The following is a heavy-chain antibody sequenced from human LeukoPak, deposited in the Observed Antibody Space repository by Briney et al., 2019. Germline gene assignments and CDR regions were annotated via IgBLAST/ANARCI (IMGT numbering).Heavy chain of an antibody. V-gene: IGHV4-39*01. CDR1: GGSISSSSYY. Sequence: PSETLSLTCTVSGGSISSSSYYWGWIRQPPGKGLEWIGSIYYSGSTYYTPSLKSRVTISVDTSKNQFSLKLSSVTAADTAVYYCARAARGSGYDLDYWGQGTLVTVSS. J-gene: IGHJ4*02. D-gene: IGHD5-12*01. CDR2: IYYSGST. CDR3: ARAARGSGYDLDY.